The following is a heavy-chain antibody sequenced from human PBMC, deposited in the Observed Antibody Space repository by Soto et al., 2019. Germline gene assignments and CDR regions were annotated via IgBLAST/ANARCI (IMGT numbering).Heavy chain of an antibody. CDR3: ARDLVGATWGPTMCVH. J-gene: IGHJ4*02. CDR2: ISAYNGNT. D-gene: IGHD1-26*01. V-gene: IGHV1-18*01. CDR1: GYTFTSYG. Sequence: QVQLVQSGAEVKKPGASVKVSCKASGYTFTSYGISSVRQAPGQGLEWMGWISAYNGNTNYAQKLQGRVTMTTDTSTSTAYMELRSLRSDDTAVYYCARDLVGATWGPTMCVHWGQGTLVTVSS.